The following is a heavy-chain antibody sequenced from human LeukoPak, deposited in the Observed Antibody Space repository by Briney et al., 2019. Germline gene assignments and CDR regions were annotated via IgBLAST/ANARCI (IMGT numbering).Heavy chain of an antibody. Sequence: PSETLSLTCAVYGGSFSGYYWSWIRQPPGKGLEWIGEINHSGSTNYNPSLKSRVTISVDTSKNQFSLKLSSVTAADTAVYYCARVSEQQSGGIDYWGQGTLVTVSS. CDR1: GGSFSGYY. V-gene: IGHV4-34*01. CDR2: INHSGST. CDR3: ARVSEQQSGGIDY. D-gene: IGHD6-13*01. J-gene: IGHJ4*02.